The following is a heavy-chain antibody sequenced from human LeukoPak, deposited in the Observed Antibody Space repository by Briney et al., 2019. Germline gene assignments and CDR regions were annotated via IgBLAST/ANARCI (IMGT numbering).Heavy chain of an antibody. Sequence: GGSLRLSCAASGFTFSSYSMNWVRQAPGKGLEGVSYISSSGSTIYYADSVKGRFTISRDNAKNSLYLQMNSLRAEDTAVYYCARAYDSSGYYYAASDYWGQGTLVTVSS. CDR2: ISSSGSTI. J-gene: IGHJ4*02. V-gene: IGHV3-48*04. CDR1: GFTFSSYS. CDR3: ARAYDSSGYYYAASDY. D-gene: IGHD3-22*01.